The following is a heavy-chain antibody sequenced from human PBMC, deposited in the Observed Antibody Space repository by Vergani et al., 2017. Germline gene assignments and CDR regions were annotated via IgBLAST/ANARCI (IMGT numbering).Heavy chain of an antibody. Sequence: EVQLVESGGGLVQPGGSLRLSCAASGFTVSSNYMSWVRQAPGKGLEWVSVIYSGGSTYYADSVKGRFTISRDNSKNTLYLQMNSLRAEDTAVYYCARVAYGDLYYFDYWSQGTLVTVSS. CDR3: ARVAYGDLYYFDY. J-gene: IGHJ4*02. CDR2: IYSGGST. D-gene: IGHD4-17*01. V-gene: IGHV3-66*02. CDR1: GFTVSSNY.